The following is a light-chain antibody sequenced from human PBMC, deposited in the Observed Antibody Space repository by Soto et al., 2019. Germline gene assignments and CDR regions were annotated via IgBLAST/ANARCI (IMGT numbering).Light chain of an antibody. CDR3: QTWGTGSVI. CDR2: LNSDGSH. J-gene: IGLJ2*01. V-gene: IGLV4-69*02. Sequence: QSVLTQSPSASASLGASVKLTCTLDSGHSNYAIAWHQQQPEKGPRYLMNLNSDGSHIKGDGIPDRFSGSSSGAERYLTISSLQSEDEADYYCQTWGTGSVIFGGGTKLTVL. CDR1: SGHSNYA.